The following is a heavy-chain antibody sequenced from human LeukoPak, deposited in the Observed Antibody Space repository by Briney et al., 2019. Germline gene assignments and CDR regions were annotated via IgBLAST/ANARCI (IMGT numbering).Heavy chain of an antibody. V-gene: IGHV1-18*01. Sequence: ASVKVSCKASGYTFTSYGISWVRQAPRQGLEWMGWISAYNGNTNYAQKLQGRVTMTTDTSTSTAYMELRSLRSDDTAVYYCARDVPGIAVAGPLRYWGQGTLVTVSS. J-gene: IGHJ4*02. D-gene: IGHD6-19*01. CDR2: ISAYNGNT. CDR3: ARDVPGIAVAGPLRY. CDR1: GYTFTSYG.